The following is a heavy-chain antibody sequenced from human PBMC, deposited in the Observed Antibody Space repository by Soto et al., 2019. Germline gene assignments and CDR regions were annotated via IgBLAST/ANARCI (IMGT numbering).Heavy chain of an antibody. CDR1: GFTLRSSA. Sequence: QVQLVESGGGVVQPGRSLRLSCTSSGFTLRSSAIHWVRQAPGKGLEAVAFTWHDGSNKYYADSVKGRFSASSDSSNDVLYLQMDNLRDADTAISYCARDISGSIDLWGQGTLVTVSS. CDR2: TWHDGSNK. J-gene: IGHJ5*02. D-gene: IGHD1-26*01. CDR3: ARDISGSIDL. V-gene: IGHV3-33*01.